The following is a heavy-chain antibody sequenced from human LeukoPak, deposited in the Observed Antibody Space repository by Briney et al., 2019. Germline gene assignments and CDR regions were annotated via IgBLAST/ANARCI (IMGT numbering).Heavy chain of an antibody. V-gene: IGHV4-59*12. CDR1: GGSISSYY. CDR2: IYYSGST. D-gene: IGHD3-16*01. Sequence: SETLSLTCTVSGGSISSYYWSWIRQPPGKGLEWIGYIYYSGSTNYNPSLKSRVTISVDTSKNQFSLKLSSVTAADTAVYYCASLVVRGSYDYWGQGTLVTVSS. CDR3: ASLVVRGSYDY. J-gene: IGHJ4*02.